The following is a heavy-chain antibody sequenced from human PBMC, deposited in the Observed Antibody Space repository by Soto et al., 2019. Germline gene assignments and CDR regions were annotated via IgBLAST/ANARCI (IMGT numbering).Heavy chain of an antibody. J-gene: IGHJ6*02. D-gene: IGHD4-17*01. CDR1: GGSFNRHT. Sequence: QVQLVQSGAEVRKPGSSVRVSCKASGGSFNRHTISWVRQAPGQGLEWMGGIIPIFGTANHAQKFQGRVTIIADESTSTAYMELSSLRSEDTAVYYCARDYGGFRPDAYGMDVWGQGTTVTVSS. CDR3: ARDYGGFRPDAYGMDV. CDR2: IIPIFGTA. V-gene: IGHV1-69*01.